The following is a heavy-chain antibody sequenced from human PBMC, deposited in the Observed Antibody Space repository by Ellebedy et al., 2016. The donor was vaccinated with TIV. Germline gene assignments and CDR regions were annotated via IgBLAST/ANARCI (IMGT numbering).Heavy chain of an antibody. J-gene: IGHJ5*02. V-gene: IGHV4-34*10. CDR2: ITYSGST. D-gene: IGHD3-16*01. CDR3: AGAYLGDPPWFDP. Sequence: MPSETLSLTCGVSGGPFSRSYWRWICQPPGKGLEWLGEITYSGSTNYNPSVKSRITMSVDTHREQFSLKLSSVTAADTAIYFCAGAYLGDPPWFDPWGQGIPVIVSS. CDR1: GGPFSRSY.